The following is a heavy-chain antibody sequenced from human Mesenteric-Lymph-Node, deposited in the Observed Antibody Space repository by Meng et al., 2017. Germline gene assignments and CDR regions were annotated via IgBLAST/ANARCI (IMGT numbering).Heavy chain of an antibody. CDR2: IYNSGST. Sequence: QVPLPAPGPGLVKPSQTLSLTCTVSGGSISSSNYYWSWIRQPPGKGLEWSGHIYNSGSTYYNPSLKSRITISVDTSKNQFSLKLSSVTAADTAVYYCARGQKGYFDLWGRGTLVTVSS. J-gene: IGHJ2*01. CDR1: GGSISSSNYY. CDR3: ARGQKGYFDL. V-gene: IGHV4-30-4*01.